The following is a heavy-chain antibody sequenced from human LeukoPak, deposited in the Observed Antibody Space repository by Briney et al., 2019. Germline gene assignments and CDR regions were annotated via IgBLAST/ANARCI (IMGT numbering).Heavy chain of an antibody. Sequence: SETLSLTCSVSGGSISYYYWSWIRQLPGKGLEWIGYISDGESPDYNPSLQSRVTIYVDSSKNQFFLNLTSVTAADTAVHYCAQDRFSFVHWGQGTLVTVSS. CDR1: GGSISYYY. CDR3: AQDRFSFVH. V-gene: IGHV4-59*01. J-gene: IGHJ1*01. CDR2: ISDGESP. D-gene: IGHD2-2*01.